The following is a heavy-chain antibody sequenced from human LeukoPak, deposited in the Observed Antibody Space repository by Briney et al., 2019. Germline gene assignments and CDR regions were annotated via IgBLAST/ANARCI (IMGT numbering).Heavy chain of an antibody. CDR3: AKEAIRSSGWYRYYNWFDP. Sequence: GGSLRLSCAASGFTFSSYAMSWVRQAPGKGLGWVSAISGSGGSTYYADSVKGRFTISRDNSKNTLYLQMNSLRAEDTAVYYCAKEAIRSSGWYRYYNWFDPWGQGTLVTVSS. CDR2: ISGSGGST. J-gene: IGHJ5*02. V-gene: IGHV3-23*01. CDR1: GFTFSSYA. D-gene: IGHD6-19*01.